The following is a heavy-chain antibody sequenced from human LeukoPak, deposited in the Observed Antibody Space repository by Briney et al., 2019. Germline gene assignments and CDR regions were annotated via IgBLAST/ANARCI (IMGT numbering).Heavy chain of an antibody. CDR2: IYSGGST. V-gene: IGHV3-53*01. D-gene: IGHD2-8*02. Sequence: GGSLRLSCAASGFTVSSNYMSWVRQAPGKGLEWVSVIYSGGSTYYADSVKGRFTISRDNSKNTLYLQMNSLRAEDTAVYYCARVSRSTPKDLVVYNWFDPWGQGTLVTVSS. CDR1: GFTVSSNY. J-gene: IGHJ5*02. CDR3: ARVSRSTPKDLVVYNWFDP.